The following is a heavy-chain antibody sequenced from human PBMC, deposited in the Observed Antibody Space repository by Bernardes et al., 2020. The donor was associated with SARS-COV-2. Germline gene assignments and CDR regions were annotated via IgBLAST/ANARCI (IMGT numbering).Heavy chain of an antibody. CDR2: IYRGDSTDT. Sequence: GESLKISCKASGYSFNSYWIGWVRQMPGKGLEWMGIIYRGDSTDTKYSPSFQGQVTFSADKSISTAYLQWSSLRASDTAIYYCARPNSGRFYGAFDIWGQGTMVTVSA. V-gene: IGHV5-51*01. CDR3: ARPNSGRFYGAFDI. D-gene: IGHD1-26*01. CDR1: GYSFNSYW. J-gene: IGHJ3*02.